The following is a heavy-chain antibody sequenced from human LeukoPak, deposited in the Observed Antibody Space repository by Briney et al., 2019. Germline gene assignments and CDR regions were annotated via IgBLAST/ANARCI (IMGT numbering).Heavy chain of an antibody. V-gene: IGHV3-23*01. J-gene: IGHJ5*02. Sequence: GGPLRLSCAASGFTFSSYAMSWVRQAPGKGLEWVSAISGGYTAATDYADSVKGRFTISRDNYDNTLYLEMNSLRAEDTALYYCAKARDAYNYYWFDPWGQGTLVTVSS. CDR3: AKARDAYNYYWFDP. CDR1: GFTFSSYA. D-gene: IGHD5-24*01. CDR2: ISGGYTAAT.